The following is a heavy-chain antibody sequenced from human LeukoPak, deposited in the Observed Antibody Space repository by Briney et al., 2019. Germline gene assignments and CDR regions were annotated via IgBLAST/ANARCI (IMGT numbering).Heavy chain of an antibody. CDR2: INPNSGGT. J-gene: IGHJ4*02. CDR3: ARRSGESPHDY. Sequence: ASVKVSCKASGYTFTGYYIHWVRQAPGQGLEWMGWINPNSGGTNYAQKFQGRVTLTRDTSINIAYMELSRLSSDDTAVYYCARRSGESPHDYWGQGTLVTVSS. D-gene: IGHD1-26*01. V-gene: IGHV1-2*02. CDR1: GYTFTGYY.